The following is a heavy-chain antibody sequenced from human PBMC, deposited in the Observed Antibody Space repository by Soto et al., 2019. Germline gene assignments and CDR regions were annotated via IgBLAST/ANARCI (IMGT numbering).Heavy chain of an antibody. Sequence: QVYLVQSGAEVKKPGSSVKISCKASGGIFSSNTINWVRQAAGQGLEWMGGIIPLFGTANYAEKFQGRVTITATNSTKTEYMELTSLRSEDTAVYYCARKAACGGDCYAFDSWGQGTLVTVSS. CDR1: GGIFSSNT. CDR2: IIPLFGTA. J-gene: IGHJ4*02. D-gene: IGHD2-21*02. CDR3: ARKAACGGDCYAFDS. V-gene: IGHV1-69*06.